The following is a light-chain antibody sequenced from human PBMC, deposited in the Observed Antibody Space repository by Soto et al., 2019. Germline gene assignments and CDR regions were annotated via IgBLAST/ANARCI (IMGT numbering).Light chain of an antibody. CDR2: AAS. J-gene: IGKJ5*01. V-gene: IGKV1-27*01. CDR3: QKYSSVIT. CDR1: QGISSY. Sequence: DIQMTQSPASLSVSVGDRVTITCRASQGISSYLAWYQQKLGKVPKLLISAASTWQSGVPSRFSGSGSGTEFTLTISSLQPEDVATYYCQKYSSVITFGQGTRLEIK.